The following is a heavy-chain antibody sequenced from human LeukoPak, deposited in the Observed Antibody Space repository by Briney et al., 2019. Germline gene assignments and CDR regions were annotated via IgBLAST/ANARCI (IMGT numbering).Heavy chain of an antibody. CDR2: IRDDGVNK. J-gene: IGHJ4*02. D-gene: IGHD6-19*01. CDR1: AFTFSRYG. Sequence: GGSLRLSCAASAFTFSRYGMHWVRQAPGKGLEWVAFIRDDGVNKYYADSVKGRFTISRDNPKNMLYLQMNSLRAEDTAVYYCARDWQWLVKSGNIDYWGQGTLVTVSS. CDR3: ARDWQWLVKSGNIDY. V-gene: IGHV3-30*02.